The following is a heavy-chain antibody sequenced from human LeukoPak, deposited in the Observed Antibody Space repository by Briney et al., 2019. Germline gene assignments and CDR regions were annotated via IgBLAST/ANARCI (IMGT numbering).Heavy chain of an antibody. D-gene: IGHD3-10*02. V-gene: IGHV3-23*01. CDR1: GFTFSNYG. J-gene: IGHJ6*04. CDR3: AELGITMIGGV. Sequence: GGSLRLSCAASGFTFSNYGMSWVRQAPGKGLEWISAISGSGGTTYYADSVKGRFTISRDNSKNTLYLQMNSLRAEDTAVYYCAELGITMIGGVWGKGTTVTISS. CDR2: ISGSGGTT.